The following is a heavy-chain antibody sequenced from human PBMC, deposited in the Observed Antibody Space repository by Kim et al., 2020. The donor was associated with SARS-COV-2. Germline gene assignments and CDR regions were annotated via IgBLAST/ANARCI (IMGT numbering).Heavy chain of an antibody. CDR3: ASQGRDSFDY. Sequence: YKDYAVSVKSRITINPDTSKNQFSLQLNSVTPEDTAVYYCASQGRDSFDYWGQGTLVTVSS. V-gene: IGHV6-1*01. J-gene: IGHJ4*02. CDR2: YK.